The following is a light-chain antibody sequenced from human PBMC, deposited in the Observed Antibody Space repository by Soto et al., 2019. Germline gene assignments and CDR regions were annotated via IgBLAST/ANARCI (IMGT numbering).Light chain of an antibody. CDR3: TSYTTSNPLL. Sequence: QSALTQPASVSGSPGQSITISCTGSSSDVASYNFVSWYQHHPDKAPKLVIYDVTNRPSGVSNRFSGSKSGNTASLTISGLQAEDEADYYCTSYTTSNPLLFGGGTKVTVL. V-gene: IGLV2-14*03. J-gene: IGLJ2*01. CDR1: SSDVASYNF. CDR2: DVT.